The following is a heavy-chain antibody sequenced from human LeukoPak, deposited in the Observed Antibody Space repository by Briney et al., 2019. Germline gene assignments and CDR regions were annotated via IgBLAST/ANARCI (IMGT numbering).Heavy chain of an antibody. CDR3: ARGSSGGTFGY. CDR2: INSDESST. Sequence: PGGSLRLSCAASGFTFSGYWMHWVRQAPGKGLVWVSHINSDESSTSYADSVKGRFTISRDNAKNTLYLGMNSLRAEDTAVYYCARGSSGGTFGYWGQGTLVTVS. V-gene: IGHV3-74*01. J-gene: IGHJ4*02. D-gene: IGHD3-3*02. CDR1: GFTFSGYW.